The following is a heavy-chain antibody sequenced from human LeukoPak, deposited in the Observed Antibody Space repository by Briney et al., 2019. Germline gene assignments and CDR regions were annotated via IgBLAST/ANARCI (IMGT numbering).Heavy chain of an antibody. CDR2: INPNSGGT. Sequence: ASVKVSCKASGYTFTSYDINWVRQATGQGLEWMGWINPNSGGTNYAQKFQGRVTMTRDTSISTAYMELSRLRSDDTAVYYCARDRGLITMVRGWPGDMDVWGKGTTVTVSS. J-gene: IGHJ6*03. V-gene: IGHV1-2*02. CDR1: GYTFTSYD. CDR3: ARDRGLITMVRGWPGDMDV. D-gene: IGHD3-10*01.